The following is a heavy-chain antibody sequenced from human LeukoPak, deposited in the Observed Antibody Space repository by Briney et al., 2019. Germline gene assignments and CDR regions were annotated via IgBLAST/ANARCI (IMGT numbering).Heavy chain of an antibody. Sequence: SETLSLTCAVSGGSISSGGYSWSWIRQPPGKGLEWIGYIYHSGSTYYNPSLKSRVTMSVDRSKNQFSLKLNSVTAADTAVYYCARDRYGDHTYFDYWGQGTLVTVSS. J-gene: IGHJ4*02. D-gene: IGHD4-17*01. V-gene: IGHV4-30-2*01. CDR2: IYHSGST. CDR3: ARDRYGDHTYFDY. CDR1: GGSISSGGYS.